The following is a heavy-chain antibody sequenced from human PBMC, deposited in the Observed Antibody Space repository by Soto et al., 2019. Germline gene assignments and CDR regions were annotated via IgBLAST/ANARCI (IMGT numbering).Heavy chain of an antibody. CDR3: AKYGYDSSGHPSRYYGMDV. J-gene: IGHJ6*02. CDR2: LSGSGAGT. V-gene: IGHV3-23*01. Sequence: PGGSLRLSCAAFGFTFSSYAMSWVRQAPGKGLEWVSALSGSGAGTYYADSVKGRFTISRDNSKNTLFLQMNSLRAEDTAVYYCAKYGYDSSGHPSRYYGMDVWGQGTTVTVSS. CDR1: GFTFSSYA. D-gene: IGHD3-22*01.